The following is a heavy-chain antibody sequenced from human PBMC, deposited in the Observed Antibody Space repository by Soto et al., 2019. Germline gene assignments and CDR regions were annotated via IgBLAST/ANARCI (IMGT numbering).Heavy chain of an antibody. J-gene: IGHJ2*01. CDR3: AKLHGDYAPFGDWYFDX. D-gene: IGHD4-17*01. CDR1: GFTFSSYA. V-gene: IGHV3-23*01. Sequence: WGSLRLSCAASGFTFSSYAMSWVRQAPGKGLEWVSSISGSGGSTYYAYSVKVRFTISIDNSKNTLYLQMNSLRAEDTAVYYCAKLHGDYAPFGDWYFDXWGRGTLVTVSX. CDR2: ISGSGGST.